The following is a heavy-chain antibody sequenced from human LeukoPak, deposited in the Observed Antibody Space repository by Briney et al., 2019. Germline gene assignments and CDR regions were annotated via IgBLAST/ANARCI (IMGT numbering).Heavy chain of an antibody. D-gene: IGHD4-17*01. J-gene: IGHJ3*02. CDR2: ISYDGSNK. V-gene: IGHV3-30*18. Sequence: PGGSLRLSCAASGFTFSSYGMHRVRQAPGKGLEWVAVISYDGSNKYYADSVKGRFTISRDNSKNTLYLQMNSLRAEDTAVYYCAKGPNYGDYERGAFDIWGQGTMVTVSS. CDR3: AKGPNYGDYERGAFDI. CDR1: GFTFSSYG.